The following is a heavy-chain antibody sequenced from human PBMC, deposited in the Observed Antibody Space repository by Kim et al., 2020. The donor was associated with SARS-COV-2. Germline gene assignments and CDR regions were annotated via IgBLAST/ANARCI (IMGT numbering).Heavy chain of an antibody. Sequence: STYYNPSLKSRVTISVDTSKNQFSLKLSSVTAADTAVYYCARHSIAAVDYWGQGTLVTVSS. CDR2: ST. J-gene: IGHJ4*02. CDR3: ARHSIAAVDY. V-gene: IGHV4-39*01. D-gene: IGHD6-6*01.